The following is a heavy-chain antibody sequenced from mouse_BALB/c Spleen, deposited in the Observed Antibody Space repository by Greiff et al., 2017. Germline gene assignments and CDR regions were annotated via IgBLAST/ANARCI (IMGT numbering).Heavy chain of an antibody. CDR2: INSNGGST. D-gene: IGHD2-10*01. Sequence: EVQRVESGGGLVKLGGSLKLSCAASGFTFSSYYMSWVRQTPEKRLELVAAINSNGGSTYYPDTVKGRFTISRDNAKNTLYLQMSSLKSEDTALYYCARSFYGDAMDYWGQGTSVTVSS. V-gene: IGHV5-6-2*01. CDR3: ARSFYGDAMDY. J-gene: IGHJ4*01. CDR1: GFTFSSYY.